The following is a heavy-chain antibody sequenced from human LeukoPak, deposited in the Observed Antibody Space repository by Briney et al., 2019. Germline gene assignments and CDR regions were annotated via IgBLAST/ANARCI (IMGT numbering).Heavy chain of an antibody. J-gene: IGHJ4*02. V-gene: IGHV4-34*01. CDR3: ARVDVGSSSWDALDY. CDR2: INHSGST. CDR1: GGSFSGYY. Sequence: PSETLSLTCAVYGGSFSGYYWSWIRQPPGKGLEWIGEINHSGSTNYNPSLKSRVTISVDTSKNQFSLKLSSVTAADTAVYYCARVDVGSSSWDALDYSGQGTLVTVSS. D-gene: IGHD6-13*01.